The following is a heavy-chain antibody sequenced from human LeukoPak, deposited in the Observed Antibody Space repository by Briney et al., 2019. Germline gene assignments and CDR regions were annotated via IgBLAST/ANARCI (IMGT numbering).Heavy chain of an antibody. J-gene: IGHJ2*01. CDR3: ARGGRGVQYYYDSTGHFDL. CDR2: IYISGST. CDR1: GGSISSGSYY. D-gene: IGHD3-22*01. V-gene: IGHV4-61*02. Sequence: SQTLSLTCTVSGGSISSGSYYCSWIRQPAGKGLEWIGRIYISGSTNYNPSLKSRVTISVDTSKNQFSLKLSSVTAADTAVYYCARGGRGVQYYYDSTGHFDLWGRGTLVTVSS.